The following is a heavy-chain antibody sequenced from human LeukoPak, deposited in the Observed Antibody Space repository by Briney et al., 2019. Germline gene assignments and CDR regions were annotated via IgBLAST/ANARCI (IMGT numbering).Heavy chain of an antibody. Sequence: ASVKVSCKASGYTFTNSYSHGLLQAPGQVLEGMGLINPDGGNTNYAQNFQGRVTLTRDTSTITVYMELSSLRSEDTAIYYCARIRDGYNDAYDLWGQGTVVTVPS. J-gene: IGHJ3*01. D-gene: IGHD5-24*01. CDR1: GYTFTNSY. V-gene: IGHV1-46*01. CDR2: INPDGGNT. CDR3: ARIRDGYNDAYDL.